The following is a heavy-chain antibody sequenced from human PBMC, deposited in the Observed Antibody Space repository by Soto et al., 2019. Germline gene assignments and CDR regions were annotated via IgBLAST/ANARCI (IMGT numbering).Heavy chain of an antibody. Sequence: SETLSLTCTVSDGSISSYYWSWIRQPPGKGLEWIGYIYYSGSTNYNPSLKSRVTISVGTSKNQFSLKLSSVTAADTAVYYCARRYVDTAMEGGYNWFDPWGQGTLVTVSS. J-gene: IGHJ5*02. D-gene: IGHD5-18*01. CDR3: ARRYVDTAMEGGYNWFDP. V-gene: IGHV4-59*01. CDR1: DGSISSYY. CDR2: IYYSGST.